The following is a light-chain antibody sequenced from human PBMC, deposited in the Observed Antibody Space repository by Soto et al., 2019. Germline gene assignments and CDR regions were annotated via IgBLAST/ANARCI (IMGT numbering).Light chain of an antibody. Sequence: SYELTQPPSVSVSPGQTASITCSGDKLGDKYACWYQQKPGQSPVLVIDQDSKRPSGIPERFSGSNSGNTATLTISGTQAMDEADYYCQAWDSSTVVFGGGTKLPVL. CDR1: KLGDKY. J-gene: IGLJ2*01. CDR3: QAWDSSTVV. CDR2: QDS. V-gene: IGLV3-1*01.